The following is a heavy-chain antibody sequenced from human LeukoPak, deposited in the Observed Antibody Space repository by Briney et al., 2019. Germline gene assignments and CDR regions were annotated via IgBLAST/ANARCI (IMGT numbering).Heavy chain of an antibody. CDR3: AKGYDILTGSRYSD. D-gene: IGHD3-9*01. CDR2: ISGSGGST. CDR1: GFTFSSYA. J-gene: IGHJ4*02. Sequence: PGGSLRLSCAASGFTFSSYAMSWVRQAPGKGLEWVSAISGSGGSTYYADSVKGRFTISRDNSKNTLYLQMNSLRAEDTAVYYCAKGYDILTGSRYSDWGQGTLVTVSS. V-gene: IGHV3-23*01.